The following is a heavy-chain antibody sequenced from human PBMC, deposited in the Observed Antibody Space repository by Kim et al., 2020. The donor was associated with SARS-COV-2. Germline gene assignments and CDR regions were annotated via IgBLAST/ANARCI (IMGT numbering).Heavy chain of an antibody. CDR3: ARSDSSGWPRGDY. V-gene: IGHV1-69*01. D-gene: IGHD6-19*01. Sequence: YAKKFQGRVTITADESTSTAYMELSSLRSEDTAVYYCARSDSSGWPRGDYWGQGTLVTVSS. J-gene: IGHJ4*02.